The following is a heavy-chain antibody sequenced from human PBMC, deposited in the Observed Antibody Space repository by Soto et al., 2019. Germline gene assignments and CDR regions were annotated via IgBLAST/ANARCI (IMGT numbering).Heavy chain of an antibody. V-gene: IGHV5-51*01. CDR3: ARTATYYDFWSGYYQEPEGGSGSYNWFDP. CDR2: IYPGDSDT. CDR1: GYSFTSYW. Sequence: PGESLKISCNGSGYSFTSYWICWVRQMPWKGLEWMGIIYPGDSDTRYSPSFQGQVTISADKSISTAYLQWSSLKASDTAMYYCARTATYYDFWSGYYQEPEGGSGSYNWFDPWGQGTLVTVSS. D-gene: IGHD3-3*01. J-gene: IGHJ5*02.